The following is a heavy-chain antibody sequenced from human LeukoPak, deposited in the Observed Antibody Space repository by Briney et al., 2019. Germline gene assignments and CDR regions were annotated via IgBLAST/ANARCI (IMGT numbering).Heavy chain of an antibody. V-gene: IGHV3-30-3*01. D-gene: IGHD6-19*01. CDR2: ISYDGSNK. Sequence: GGSLRLSCAASGFTFSSYAMHWVRQAPGKGLEWVAVISYDGSNKYYADSVKGRFTISRDNSKNTLYLQMNSLRAEDTAVYYCAKERGIAVAGTGAVFDYWAREPWSPSPQ. CDR1: GFTFSSYA. J-gene: IGHJ4*02. CDR3: AKERGIAVAGTGAVFDY.